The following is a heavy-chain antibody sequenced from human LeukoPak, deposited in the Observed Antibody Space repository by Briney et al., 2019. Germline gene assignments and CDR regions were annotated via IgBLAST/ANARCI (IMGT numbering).Heavy chain of an antibody. V-gene: IGHV4-59*08. CDR1: GGSISSYY. J-gene: IGHJ4*02. Sequence: SETLSLTCTVSGGSISSYYWSWIRQPPGKGLVWIGYIYYSGSTNYNPSLKSRVTISVDTSKSQFSLKLSSVTAADTAVYYCARLPSIVGAQEDYFDYWGQGTLVTVSS. CDR3: ARLPSIVGAQEDYFDY. D-gene: IGHD1-26*01. CDR2: IYYSGST.